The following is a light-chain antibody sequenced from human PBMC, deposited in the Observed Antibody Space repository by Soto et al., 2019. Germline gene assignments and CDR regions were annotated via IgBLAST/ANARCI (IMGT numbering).Light chain of an antibody. CDR2: GAS. Sequence: EIVLTQSPGNLSLSPGERATLSCRASQSVSNSYLAWYQQKPGQAPRLLIYGASSRATGIPDRFSGSGSGADFTLTISRLEPEDFAVYYCQHYGASLTCTFGQGTKVEIK. J-gene: IGKJ1*01. CDR1: QSVSNSY. V-gene: IGKV3-20*01. CDR3: QHYGASLTCT.